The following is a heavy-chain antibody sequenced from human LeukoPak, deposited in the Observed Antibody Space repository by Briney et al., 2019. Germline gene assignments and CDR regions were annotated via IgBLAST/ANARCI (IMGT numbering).Heavy chain of an antibody. CDR2: ISGSGGST. J-gene: IGHJ4*02. V-gene: IGHV3-23*01. CDR1: GFTFSRYA. D-gene: IGHD6-19*01. Sequence: QPGGSLRLSCAASGFTFSRYAMTWVRQAPGKGLEWVSAISGSGGSTYYADSVKGRFTISRDNSKNTLYLQMNSLRAEDTAVYYCAEGYSSGWYGFSAPFDYWGQGTLVTVSS. CDR3: AEGYSSGWYGFSAPFDY.